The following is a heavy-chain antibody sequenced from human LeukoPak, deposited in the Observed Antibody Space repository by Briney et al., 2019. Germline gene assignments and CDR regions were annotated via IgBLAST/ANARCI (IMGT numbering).Heavy chain of an antibody. J-gene: IGHJ3*02. CDR3: ARGGYYYGSGSYSAFDI. D-gene: IGHD3-10*01. V-gene: IGHV4-59*08. Sequence: PSETLSLTCTVSGGSISSYYWSWIRQPPGKGLEWIGYIYYSGSTNYNPSLKSRVTISVDTSRNQFSLKLSSVTAADTAAYYCARGGYYYGSGSYSAFDIWGQGTMVTVSS. CDR2: IYYSGST. CDR1: GGSISSYY.